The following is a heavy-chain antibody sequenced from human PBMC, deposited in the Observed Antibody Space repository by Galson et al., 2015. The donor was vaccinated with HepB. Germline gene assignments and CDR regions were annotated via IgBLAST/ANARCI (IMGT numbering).Heavy chain of an antibody. CDR2: INWNGGST. V-gene: IGHV3-20*04. CDR1: GFTFDDYG. Sequence: SLRLSCAASGFTFDDYGMSWVRQAPGKGLEWVSGINWNGGSTGYADSVKGRFTISRDNAKNSLYLQMNSLRAEDTALYYCARLGGYDFGSSFDYWGQGTLVTVSS. J-gene: IGHJ4*02. CDR3: ARLGGYDFGSSFDY. D-gene: IGHD3-3*01.